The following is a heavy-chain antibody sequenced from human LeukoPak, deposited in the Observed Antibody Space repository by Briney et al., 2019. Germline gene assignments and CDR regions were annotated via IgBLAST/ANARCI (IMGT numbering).Heavy chain of an antibody. D-gene: IGHD6-19*01. J-gene: IGHJ6*02. CDR2: LSGSGGGT. Sequence: RGSLRLSCAVSGFPVSSNYMTWVRQAPGKGLEWVSALSGSGGGTYYADSVKGRFTISRDNSKNTLYLQMNSLRVDDTAVYYCAKGGWRTGDGMNVWGQGATVTVSS. V-gene: IGHV3-23*01. CDR3: AKGGWRTGDGMNV. CDR1: GFPVSSNY.